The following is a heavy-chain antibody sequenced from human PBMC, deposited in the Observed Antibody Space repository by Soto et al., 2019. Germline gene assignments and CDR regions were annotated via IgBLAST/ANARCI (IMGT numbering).Heavy chain of an antibody. J-gene: IGHJ6*02. Sequence: SVNVSCKASGGTFSSYCISWVRQAPGQGLEWMGGIIPIFGTANYAQKFQGRVTITADESTSTAYMELSSLRSEDTAVYYCARAPPGWIGGMDVWGQGTTVTVSS. CDR2: IIPIFGTA. CDR3: ARAPPGWIGGMDV. CDR1: GGTFSSYC. D-gene: IGHD5-12*01. V-gene: IGHV1-69*13.